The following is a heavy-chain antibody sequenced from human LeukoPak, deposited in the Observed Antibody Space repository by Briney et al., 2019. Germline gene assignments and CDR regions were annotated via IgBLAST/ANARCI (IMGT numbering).Heavy chain of an antibody. CDR3: ARAVLYSSSWYQGGWFDP. Sequence: PSETLSLTCTVSGGSISSSSYYWGWIRQPPGKGLEWIGSIYYSGSTYYNPSLKSRVTISVDTSKNQFSLKLSSVTAADTAVYYCARAVLYSSSWYQGGWFDPWGQGTLVTVSS. CDR1: GGSISSSSYY. D-gene: IGHD6-13*01. V-gene: IGHV4-39*07. CDR2: IYYSGST. J-gene: IGHJ5*02.